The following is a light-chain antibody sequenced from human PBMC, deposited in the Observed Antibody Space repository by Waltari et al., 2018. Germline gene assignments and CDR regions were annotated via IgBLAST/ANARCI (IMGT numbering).Light chain of an antibody. CDR3: MQPLQTPWT. CDR2: LGS. Sequence: DSVLTQSPLSLPVTPGEPASISCRSSQSLLHSNGYYYLDWYLQKPGQSPQVLIYLGSNRASGVPDRFSGSGSGTDFTLKISRVEADDVGVYYCMQPLQTPWTFGQGTKVEIK. J-gene: IGKJ1*01. V-gene: IGKV2-28*01. CDR1: QSLLHSNGYYY.